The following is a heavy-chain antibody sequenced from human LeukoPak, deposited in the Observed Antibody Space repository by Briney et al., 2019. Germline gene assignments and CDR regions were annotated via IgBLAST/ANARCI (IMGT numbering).Heavy chain of an antibody. J-gene: IGHJ6*02. CDR3: VRDSRYGSGWFEDGLDF. CDR1: GDSVRGYY. Sequence: SSETLSLTCTVSGDSVRGYYWSWIRQPPGQGLEWLGHINDRGSTNYNPSLQGRVTISIDTSKNQFSLKVNSVTAADTAVYYCVRDSRYGSGWFEDGLDFWGQGTTVTVSS. D-gene: IGHD6-13*01. V-gene: IGHV4-59*02. CDR2: INDRGST.